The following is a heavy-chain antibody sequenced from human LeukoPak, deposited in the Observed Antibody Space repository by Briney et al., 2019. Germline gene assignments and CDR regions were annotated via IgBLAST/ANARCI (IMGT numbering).Heavy chain of an antibody. CDR3: AKDYGWSSSGLYYFDY. CDR2: ISFDETKK. Sequence: GGSLRLSCAASGFTFYPSAMHRVRQAPGKGLEWVALISFDETKKYYADSVKGRFTISRDNSKKTVYLEMNSLRTEDTAVYYCAKDYGWSSSGLYYFDYWGQGTLVTVSS. D-gene: IGHD6-19*01. J-gene: IGHJ4*02. CDR1: GFTFYPSA. V-gene: IGHV3-30-3*01.